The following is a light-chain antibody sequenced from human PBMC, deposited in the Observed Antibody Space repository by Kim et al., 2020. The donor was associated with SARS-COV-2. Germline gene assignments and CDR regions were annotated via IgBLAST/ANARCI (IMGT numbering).Light chain of an antibody. CDR3: QQYNTFPVT. J-gene: IGKJ2*01. V-gene: IGKV1-5*03. Sequence: DVQMTQSPSTLSASVGDRVTITCRVTSQSIGSWLAWYQQKSGQAPKLLIHKASYLENGVPSRFSGSASGTEFTLTINTLQPDDVATYYCQQYNTFPVTFGPGTKLEI. CDR1: QSIGSW. CDR2: KAS.